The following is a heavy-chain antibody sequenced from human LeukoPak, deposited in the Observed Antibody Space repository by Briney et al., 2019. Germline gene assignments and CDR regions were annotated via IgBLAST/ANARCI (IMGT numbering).Heavy chain of an antibody. Sequence: ASVKVSCKASGYTLINYGISWMRQARGQGLEWMGWISAYNGNTNYAQKFQGRVTMTPDTSTSTAYMELRSLRSDGTAVYYCARSPGSSWYFDYWGQGTLVTVSS. CDR1: GYTLINYG. D-gene: IGHD6-13*01. V-gene: IGHV1-18*01. J-gene: IGHJ4*02. CDR2: ISAYNGNT. CDR3: ARSPGSSWYFDY.